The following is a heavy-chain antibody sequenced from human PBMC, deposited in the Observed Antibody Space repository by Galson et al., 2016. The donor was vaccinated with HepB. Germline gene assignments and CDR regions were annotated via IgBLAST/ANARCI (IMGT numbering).Heavy chain of an antibody. CDR3: ARFLISEWQLPERPFDI. CDR1: GDSISSISYS. V-gene: IGHV4-39*01. Sequence: SETLSLTCSVSGDSISSISYSWGWIRQPPGKGLESIGIVYNTGSTYYSPSLDSRLAISVDTSKNQFSLRPNSVTAADTAVYYCARFLISEWQLPERPFDIWGRGTLVTVSS. J-gene: IGHJ3*02. D-gene: IGHD2-15*01. CDR2: VYNTGST.